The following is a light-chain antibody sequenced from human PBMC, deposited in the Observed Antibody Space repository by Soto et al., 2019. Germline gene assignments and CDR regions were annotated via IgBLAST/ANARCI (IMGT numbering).Light chain of an antibody. CDR2: EGS. CDR1: SSDVGSYNL. Sequence: QSVLTQPASVSGSPGQSITISCTGTSSDVGSYNLVSWYQQHPGKAPKLMIYEGSKRPSGVSNRFSGSKSGNTASLTISGLQAEYEADYYCCSYAGSSTPVVFGGGTKLTVL. CDR3: CSYAGSSTPVV. V-gene: IGLV2-23*01. J-gene: IGLJ2*01.